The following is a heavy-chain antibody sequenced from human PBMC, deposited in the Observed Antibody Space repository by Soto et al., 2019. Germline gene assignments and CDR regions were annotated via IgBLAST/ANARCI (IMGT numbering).Heavy chain of an antibody. CDR1: GYSFTSYW. D-gene: IGHD6-6*01. Sequence: GESLKISCKGSGYSFTSYWISWVRQVPGKGLEWMGRIDPSDSYTNYSPSFQGHVTISADKSISTAYLQWSSLKASDTAMYYCARKLVSIAARRYGMDVWGQGTTVTVSS. V-gene: IGHV5-10-1*01. J-gene: IGHJ6*02. CDR3: ARKLVSIAARRYGMDV. CDR2: IDPSDSYT.